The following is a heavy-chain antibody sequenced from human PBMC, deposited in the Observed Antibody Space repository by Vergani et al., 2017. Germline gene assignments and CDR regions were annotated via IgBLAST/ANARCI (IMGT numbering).Heavy chain of an antibody. CDR1: GFTFSSYG. Sequence: QVQLVESGGGVVQPGRSLRLSCAASGFTFSSYGMHWVRQAPGKGLEWVAVISYDGSNKYYADSVKGRFTISRDNSKKPLYLQMNSLKTEDTAVYYCTTDVGMVIAVAGTVFDYWGQGTLVTVSS. CDR2: ISYDGSNK. D-gene: IGHD6-19*01. J-gene: IGHJ4*02. V-gene: IGHV3-30*03. CDR3: TTDVGMVIAVAGTVFDY.